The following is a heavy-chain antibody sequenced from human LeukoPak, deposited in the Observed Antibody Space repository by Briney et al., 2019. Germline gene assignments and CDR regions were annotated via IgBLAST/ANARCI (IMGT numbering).Heavy chain of an antibody. D-gene: IGHD2-2*02. V-gene: IGHV3-9*01. Sequence: PGGSLRLSCAASGFTFDDYAMHWVRQAPGKGLEWVSGISWNSGSIGYADSVKGRFTISRDNAKNSLYLQMNSLRAEDTALYYCAKDGGQYCSSTSCYNMVFFDYWGQGTLVTVSS. J-gene: IGHJ4*02. CDR2: ISWNSGSI. CDR3: AKDGGQYCSSTSCYNMVFFDY. CDR1: GFTFDDYA.